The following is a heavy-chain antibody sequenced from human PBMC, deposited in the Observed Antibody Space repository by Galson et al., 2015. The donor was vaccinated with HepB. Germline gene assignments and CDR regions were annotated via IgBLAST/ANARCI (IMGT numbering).Heavy chain of an antibody. J-gene: IGHJ5*02. D-gene: IGHD1-7*01. CDR3: ARSPLKLGWFDP. Sequence: SVKVSCKASGGTFSSYAISWVRQAPGQGLEWMGGIIPIFGTANYAQKFQGRVTITADESTSTAYMELSSLRSEDTAVYYCARSPLKLGWFDPWGQGTLVTVSS. CDR1: GGTFSSYA. V-gene: IGHV1-69*13. CDR2: IIPIFGTA.